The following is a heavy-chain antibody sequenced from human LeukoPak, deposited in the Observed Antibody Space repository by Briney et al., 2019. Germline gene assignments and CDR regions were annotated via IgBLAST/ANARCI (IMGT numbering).Heavy chain of an antibody. D-gene: IGHD2/OR15-2a*01. CDR1: GYTFTNYH. Sequence: ASVKVSCRASGYTFTNYHVHGVRQTPGQGLEWMGRIYPSSGGTNYAQKFQGRITLTTDTSINTAYMELSRLRFDDTAVYYCARDLPFEDSGQGTLVTVSS. CDR3: ARDLPFED. J-gene: IGHJ4*02. CDR2: IYPSSGGT. V-gene: IGHV1-2*06.